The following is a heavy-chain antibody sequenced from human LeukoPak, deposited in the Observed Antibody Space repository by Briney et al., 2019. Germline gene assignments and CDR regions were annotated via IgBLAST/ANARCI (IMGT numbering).Heavy chain of an antibody. Sequence: GGSLRLSCVASGFTFSSYAMSWVRQASGKGLEWVSGISSSGASTYYADSAKGRFTISRDNSKNTLYLQMNSLRAEDTAVYYCAKDMTTVGNWFDSWGQGTLVTVSS. D-gene: IGHD4-23*01. CDR2: ISSSGAST. CDR3: AKDMTTVGNWFDS. J-gene: IGHJ5*01. V-gene: IGHV3-23*01. CDR1: GFTFSSYA.